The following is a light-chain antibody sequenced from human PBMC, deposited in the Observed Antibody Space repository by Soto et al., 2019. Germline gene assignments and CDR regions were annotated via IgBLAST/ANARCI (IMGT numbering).Light chain of an antibody. J-gene: IGLJ2*01. Sequence: QSALTQPASVSGSPGQSITISCTGTSSDVGSHNFVSWYQQRPGKAPKLMIFEVTKRPSGVSSRFSASKSGNTASLTISGGQAEEEGDYYCCFFGGTTTWVFGGGTKLTVL. V-gene: IGLV2-23*02. CDR1: SSDVGSHNF. CDR2: EVT. CDR3: CFFGGTTTWV.